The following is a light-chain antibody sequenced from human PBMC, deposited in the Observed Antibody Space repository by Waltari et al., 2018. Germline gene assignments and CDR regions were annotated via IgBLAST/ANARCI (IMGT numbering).Light chain of an antibody. CDR1: SGINVCTYR. Sequence: QAVVTQPSSLSASPGASASLTCTLRSGINVCTYRIHWYQQKPGSPPQYLLTYKSDSDKQRGSGVPSRFSGSKDASANAGILLISGLQSVDEADYYCLIWHNSAWMFGGGTKLTVL. V-gene: IGLV5-45*02. CDR3: LIWHNSAWM. CDR2: YKSDSDK. J-gene: IGLJ3*02.